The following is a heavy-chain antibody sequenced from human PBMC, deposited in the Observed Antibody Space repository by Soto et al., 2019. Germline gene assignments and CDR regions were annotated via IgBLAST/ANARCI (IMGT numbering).Heavy chain of an antibody. CDR3: ARATTTYYGQSQSLDY. Sequence: EVQLVESGGGLVQPGGSLRLSCAASGFTFSSYWMHWVRQAPGKGLVWVSRINSDGSSTSYADSVKGRFTISRDNAKNTLYLQMNSLRAEDTAAYYCARATTTYYGQSQSLDYWGQGTLVTVSS. J-gene: IGHJ4*02. CDR1: GFTFSSYW. D-gene: IGHD4-17*01. CDR2: INSDGSST. V-gene: IGHV3-74*01.